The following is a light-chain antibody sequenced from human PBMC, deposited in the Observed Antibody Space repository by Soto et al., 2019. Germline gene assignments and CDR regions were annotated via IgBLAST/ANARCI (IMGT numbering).Light chain of an antibody. CDR1: QDISTY. Sequence: DLQMTQSPSSVSASVGDIVTITCRASQDISTYLAWYQQRPGKAPNLLIYAASTLQSGVPPTFSGSGSGTDFSLTISSLQPEDSATYYCQQTNSLPLTFGGGTKVEIK. V-gene: IGKV1-12*01. CDR2: AAS. CDR3: QQTNSLPLT. J-gene: IGKJ4*01.